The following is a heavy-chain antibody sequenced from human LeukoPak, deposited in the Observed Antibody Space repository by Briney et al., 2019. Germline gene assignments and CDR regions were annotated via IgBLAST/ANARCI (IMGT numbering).Heavy chain of an antibody. CDR2: ISGSGGST. V-gene: IGHV3-23*01. Sequence: PGGSLRLSCAASGFTFSSYAMSWVRQAPGKGLEWVSAISGSGGSTYYADSVKGRFTISRDNSKNTLYLQMNSLRAVDTAVYYCAKTYYYGSGSYSKGLPWGQGTLVTVSS. D-gene: IGHD3-10*01. CDR3: AKTYYYGSGSYSKGLP. J-gene: IGHJ5*02. CDR1: GFTFSSYA.